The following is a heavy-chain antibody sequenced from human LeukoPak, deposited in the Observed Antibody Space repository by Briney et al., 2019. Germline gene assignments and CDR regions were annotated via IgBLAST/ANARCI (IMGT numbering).Heavy chain of an antibody. J-gene: IGHJ4*02. V-gene: IGHV4-34*01. Sequence: SETLSLTCAAYGGSFSGYYWSWIRQPPGKGLEWIGEINHSGSTNYNPSLKSRVTISVDTSKNQFSLKLSSVTAADTAVYYCARGFPTTVTTYRGGYFHYWGQGTLVTVSS. CDR1: GGSFSGYY. CDR2: INHSGST. D-gene: IGHD4-17*01. CDR3: ARGFPTTVTTYRGGYFHY.